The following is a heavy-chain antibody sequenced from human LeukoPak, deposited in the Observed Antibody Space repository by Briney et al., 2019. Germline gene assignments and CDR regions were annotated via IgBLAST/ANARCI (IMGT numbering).Heavy chain of an antibody. D-gene: IGHD6-6*01. J-gene: IGHJ3*02. CDR1: GYTFTSYY. CDR3: AGRDSSSSGVYAFDI. Sequence: ASVKVSCKASGYTFTSYYMHWVRQAPGQGLEWMGIINPSGGSTSYAQKFQGRVTITADESTSTAYMELSSLRSEDTAVYYCAGRDSSSSGVYAFDIWGQGTMVTVSS. V-gene: IGHV1-46*01. CDR2: INPSGGST.